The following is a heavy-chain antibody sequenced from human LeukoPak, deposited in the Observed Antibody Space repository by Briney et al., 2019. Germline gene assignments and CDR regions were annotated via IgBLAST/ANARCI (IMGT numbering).Heavy chain of an antibody. CDR1: GFTFSSYW. CDR3: AKAGGGDYYDSSGYSDY. V-gene: IGHV3-7*03. J-gene: IGHJ4*02. Sequence: GGSLRLSCAASGFTFSSYWMSWVRQAPGKGLEWVANIKQDGSEKYYVDSVKGRFTISRDNAKNSLYLQMNSLRAEDTAVYYCAKAGGGDYYDSSGYSDYWGQGTLVTVSS. CDR2: IKQDGSEK. D-gene: IGHD3-22*01.